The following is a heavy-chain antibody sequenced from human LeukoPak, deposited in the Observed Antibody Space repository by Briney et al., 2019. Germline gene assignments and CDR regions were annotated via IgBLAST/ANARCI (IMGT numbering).Heavy chain of an antibody. CDR2: IKYNGRA. J-gene: IGHJ3*01. CDR3: ARARRRITLYRGVINDAFDL. D-gene: IGHD3-10*01. Sequence: SETLSLTCTVSGGSGSDYWWSWLRQPPGKGLEWIGNIKYNGRANYNPSLKSRVTITVDTSKNQLSLKLSSVTAADTAVYNCARARRRITLYRGVINDAFDLWGQGTTAIVSS. V-gene: IGHV4-59*02. CDR1: GGSGSDYW.